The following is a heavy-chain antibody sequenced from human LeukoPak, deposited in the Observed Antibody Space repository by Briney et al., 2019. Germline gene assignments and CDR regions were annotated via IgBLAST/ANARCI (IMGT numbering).Heavy chain of an antibody. CDR1: GFTFSNYW. CDR3: ARDNGVVHGVYYMDV. D-gene: IGHD3-3*01. CDR2: IKQNGSEK. V-gene: IGHV3-7*01. J-gene: IGHJ6*03. Sequence: GGSLRLSCAASGFTFSNYWMTWVRQAPGKGLEWVADIKQNGSEKLYVNSVRGRFTISRDNAKMSLFLQMNSLRAEDTAVYYCARDNGVVHGVYYMDVWGKGTTVTVS.